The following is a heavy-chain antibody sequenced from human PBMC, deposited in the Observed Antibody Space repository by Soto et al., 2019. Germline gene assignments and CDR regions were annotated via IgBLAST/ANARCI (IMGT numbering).Heavy chain of an antibody. Sequence: EVQLVESGGGLVQPGGSLRLSCAASGFTFSSYSMNWVSQAPGKGLEWVSYISSSSSTIYYADSVKGRFTISRDNAKNPLYLQMNSLRDEDTAVYYCARAGVGATTYYLGQGTLVTVSS. D-gene: IGHD1-26*01. V-gene: IGHV3-48*02. J-gene: IGHJ4*02. CDR1: GFTFSSYS. CDR3: ARAGVGATTYY. CDR2: ISSSSSTI.